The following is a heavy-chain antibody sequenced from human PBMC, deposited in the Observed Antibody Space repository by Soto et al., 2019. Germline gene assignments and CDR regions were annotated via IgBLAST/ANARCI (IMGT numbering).Heavy chain of an antibody. CDR1: GFTFSSYW. CDR2: IKRDGSEQ. J-gene: IGHJ6*02. CDR3: ARGLPAQIYYDDVWGGYLPKIYGMDV. V-gene: IGHV3-7*01. D-gene: IGHD3-16*02. Sequence: EVQVVESGGGMVQPGGSLRLSCAASGFTFSSYWMRWVRQTPGKGLEWVATIKRDGSEQYYVDSVKGRFNVSRDNSKDSLYLQMNSLRVEDTGVYFCARGLPAQIYYDDVWGGYLPKIYGMDVWGPGTTVTVS.